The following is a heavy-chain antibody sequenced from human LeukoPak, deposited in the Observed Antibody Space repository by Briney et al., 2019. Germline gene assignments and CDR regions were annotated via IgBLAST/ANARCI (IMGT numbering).Heavy chain of an antibody. Sequence: GGSLRLSCAASGFTFSSYSMNWVRQAPGKGLEWVSSITSSGNYIYYADSMKGRFTISRDNAKNSLYLQMNSLRAEDTAVYYCARDRPTLTGYYPFDYWGQGTLVTVSS. CDR1: GFTFSSYS. V-gene: IGHV3-21*01. CDR2: ITSSGNYI. D-gene: IGHD3-9*01. J-gene: IGHJ4*02. CDR3: ARDRPTLTGYYPFDY.